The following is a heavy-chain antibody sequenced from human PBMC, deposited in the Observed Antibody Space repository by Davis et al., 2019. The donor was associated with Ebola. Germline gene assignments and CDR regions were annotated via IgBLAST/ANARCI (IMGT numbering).Heavy chain of an antibody. J-gene: IGHJ4*02. V-gene: IGHV3-48*04. Sequence: PGGSLRLSCAASGFTFSSYWMSWVRQAPGKGLEWVSYISSSGSTIYYADSVKGRFTISRDNAKNSLYLQMNSLRAEDTAVYYCAREGVVAAKGLDGFGEFDYWGQGTLVTVSS. CDR1: GFTFSSYW. CDR3: AREGVVAAKGLDGFGEFDY. D-gene: IGHD2-15*01. CDR2: ISSSGSTI.